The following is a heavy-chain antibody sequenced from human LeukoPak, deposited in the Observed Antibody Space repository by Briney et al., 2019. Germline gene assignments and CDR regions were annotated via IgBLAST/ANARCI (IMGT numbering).Heavy chain of an antibody. V-gene: IGHV1-3*04. CDR2: INTGNGDT. Sequence: ASVKVSCKASGYTFTSYAMHWVRQAPRQRLEWMGWINTGNGDTKYSPDFQGRVTITRDTSASTAYMELRSLRSDDTAVYYCARERIVAGTGTFDSWGQGTLVTVSS. CDR1: GYTFTSYA. CDR3: ARERIVAGTGTFDS. J-gene: IGHJ4*02. D-gene: IGHD6-19*01.